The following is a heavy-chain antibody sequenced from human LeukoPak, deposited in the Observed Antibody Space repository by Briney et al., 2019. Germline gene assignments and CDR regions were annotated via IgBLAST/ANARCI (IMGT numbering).Heavy chain of an antibody. CDR3: ARDQIAAAGTFDY. J-gene: IGHJ4*02. CDR2: IYYSGST. V-gene: IGHV4-39*07. CDR1: GGSISSSSYY. Sequence: SETLSLTCTVSGGSISSSSYYWGWIRQPPGKGLEWIGSIYYSGSTYYNPSLKSRVTISVDTSKNQFSLKLSSVTAADTAVYYCARDQIAAAGTFDYWGQGTLVTVSS. D-gene: IGHD6-13*01.